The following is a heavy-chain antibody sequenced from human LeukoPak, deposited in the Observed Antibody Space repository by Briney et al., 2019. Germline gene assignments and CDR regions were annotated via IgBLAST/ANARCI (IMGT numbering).Heavy chain of an antibody. D-gene: IGHD6-6*01. CDR1: GGSIRTYY. J-gene: IGHJ4*02. V-gene: IGHV4-59*01. CDR2: ISYSGIT. CDR3: ARGGSSSDY. Sequence: PSETLSLTCTVSGGSIRTYYWSWIRQPPGKGLEWIGYISYSGITNYNPSLKRRVTMSIDTSNNQFSLKLNSVTAADTAVYYCARGGSSSDYWGQGTLVTVSS.